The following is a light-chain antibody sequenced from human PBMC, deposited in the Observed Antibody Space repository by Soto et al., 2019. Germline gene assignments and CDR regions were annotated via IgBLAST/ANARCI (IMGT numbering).Light chain of an antibody. Sequence: DIKMTQAPSFLSASAGDRVSITCRASQAISSYLAWYQQKPGRAPKLLIYAASTLQSGVPSRFSGSGSGTEFTLTITSLQTEDFATYECQQLNSFPITFGQGTRVEIK. CDR2: AAS. CDR1: QAISSY. V-gene: IGKV1-9*01. J-gene: IGKJ5*01. CDR3: QQLNSFPIT.